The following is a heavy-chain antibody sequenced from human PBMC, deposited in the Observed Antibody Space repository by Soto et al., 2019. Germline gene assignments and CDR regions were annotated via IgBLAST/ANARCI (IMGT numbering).Heavy chain of an antibody. V-gene: IGHV3-48*02. Sequence: VGSLRLSCAASGFTFSSYSMNWVRQAPGKGLEWVSYISSSSSTIYYADSVKGRFTISRDNAKNSLYLQMNSLRDEDTAVYYCARDLLGPANYYDSSGYYGRFDYWGQGTLVTVSS. D-gene: IGHD3-22*01. J-gene: IGHJ4*02. CDR2: ISSSSSTI. CDR3: ARDLLGPANYYDSSGYYGRFDY. CDR1: GFTFSSYS.